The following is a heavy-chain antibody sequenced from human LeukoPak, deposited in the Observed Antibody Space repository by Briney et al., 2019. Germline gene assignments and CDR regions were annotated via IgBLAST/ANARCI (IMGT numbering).Heavy chain of an antibody. Sequence: PGGSLRLSCAASGFTFSSYEMNWVRQAPGKGLEWVSLISSSSRFIYYGDSVKGRFTISRDNAKKSLYLQMNSLRAEDTAVYYCARAVYCSGGGCFWYFDLWGRGTLVTVSS. V-gene: IGHV3-21*01. CDR1: GFTFSSYE. CDR3: ARAVYCSGGGCFWYFDL. J-gene: IGHJ2*01. CDR2: ISSSSRFI. D-gene: IGHD2-15*01.